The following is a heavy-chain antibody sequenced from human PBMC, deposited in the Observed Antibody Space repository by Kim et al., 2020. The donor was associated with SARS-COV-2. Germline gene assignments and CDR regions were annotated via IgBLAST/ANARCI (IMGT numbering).Heavy chain of an antibody. CDR3: ARAAYGDYEPRNFDY. Sequence: SETLSLTCTVSGGSISSGGYYWSWIRQHPGKGLEWIGYIYYSGSTYYNPSLKSRVTISVDTSKNQFSLKLSSVTAADTAVYYCARAAYGDYEPRNFDYWGQGTLVTVSS. D-gene: IGHD4-17*01. CDR1: GGSISSGGYY. CDR2: IYYSGST. J-gene: IGHJ4*02. V-gene: IGHV4-31*03.